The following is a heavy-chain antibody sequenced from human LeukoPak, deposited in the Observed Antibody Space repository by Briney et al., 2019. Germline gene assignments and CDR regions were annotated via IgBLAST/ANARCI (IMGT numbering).Heavy chain of an antibody. CDR2: ISSSSSYI. Sequence: PGGSLRLSCAASGFTFSSYSMNWVRQAPGKGLEWVSSISSSSSYIYYADSVKGRFTISRDNAKNSLYLQMYSLRAEDTAAYYCVRDGDDYNFDYWGQGSLVTVSS. D-gene: IGHD5-24*01. J-gene: IGHJ4*02. CDR1: GFTFSSYS. V-gene: IGHV3-21*01. CDR3: VRDGDDYNFDY.